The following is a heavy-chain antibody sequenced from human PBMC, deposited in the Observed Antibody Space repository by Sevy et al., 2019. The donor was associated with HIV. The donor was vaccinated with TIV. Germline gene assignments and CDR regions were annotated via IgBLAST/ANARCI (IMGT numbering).Heavy chain of an antibody. CDR3: ATTREYYQGKSGYFDY. J-gene: IGHJ4*02. Sequence: ASVKVSCKVSGYTLTQLSMHWVRQAPGKGLEWMGSFDPEDGERIYAQKFQGRITMTEDTSTDTAYMDLSRLKSDDTAVYYCATTREYYQGKSGYFDYWGQGALVTVSS. D-gene: IGHD2-15*01. V-gene: IGHV1-24*01. CDR2: FDPEDGER. CDR1: GYTLTQLS.